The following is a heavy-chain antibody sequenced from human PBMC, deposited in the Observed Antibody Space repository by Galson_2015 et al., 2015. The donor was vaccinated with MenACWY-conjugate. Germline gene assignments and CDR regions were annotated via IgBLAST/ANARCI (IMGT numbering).Heavy chain of an antibody. CDR2: IYYSGII. J-gene: IGHJ5*02. D-gene: IGHD3-10*01. CDR1: GGSISSYY. Sequence: SETLSLTCTVSGGSISSYYWSWIRQPPGKGLEWVGYIYYSGIIKDNPSFKSRATISLDTSKNQLSLKLNSVTAADTAVYYCARGSSWFEPWGQGTLVTVSS. V-gene: IGHV4-59*01. CDR3: ARGSSWFEP.